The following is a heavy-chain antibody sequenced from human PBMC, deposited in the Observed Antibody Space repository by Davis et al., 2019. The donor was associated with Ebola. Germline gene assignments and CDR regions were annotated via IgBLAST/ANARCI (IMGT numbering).Heavy chain of an antibody. CDR3: ARGGKRGYCSSTSCYAGAYYYGMDV. Sequence: SVKVSCKASGGTFSSYAISWVRQAPGQGLEWMGGIIPIFGTANYAQKFQGRVTITADESTSTAYMELSSLRSEDTAVYYCARGGKRGYCSSTSCYAGAYYYGMDVWGQGTTVTVSS. CDR2: IIPIFGTA. J-gene: IGHJ6*02. CDR1: GGTFSSYA. V-gene: IGHV1-69*13. D-gene: IGHD2-2*01.